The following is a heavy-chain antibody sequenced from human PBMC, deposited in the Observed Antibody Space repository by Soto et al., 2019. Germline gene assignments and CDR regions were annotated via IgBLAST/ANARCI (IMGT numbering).Heavy chain of an antibody. V-gene: IGHV1-2*02. CDR1: GYTFTGYY. CDR2: INPNSGGT. Sequence: AAVKVSCKASGYTFTGYYMHWVRQAPGQGLEWMGWINPNSGGTNYAQKFQGRVTMTRDTSISTAYMELSRLRSDDTAVYYCARADPYYDFWSGYYTPQGYFDYWGQGTLVTVSS. CDR3: ARADPYYDFWSGYYTPQGYFDY. D-gene: IGHD3-3*01. J-gene: IGHJ4*02.